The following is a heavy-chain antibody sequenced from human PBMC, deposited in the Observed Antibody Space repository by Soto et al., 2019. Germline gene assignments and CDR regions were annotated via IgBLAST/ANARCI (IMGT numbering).Heavy chain of an antibody. J-gene: IGHJ4*02. CDR1: GFTFSSYA. Sequence: GGSLRLSCAASGFTFSSYAMHWVRQAPGKGLEWVAVISYDGSNKYYADSVKGRFTISRDNSKNTLYLQMNSLRAEDTAVYYCAKDQGPNSSSWYVYWGQGTLVTVSS. V-gene: IGHV3-30-3*01. D-gene: IGHD6-13*01. CDR3: AKDQGPNSSSWYVY. CDR2: ISYDGSNK.